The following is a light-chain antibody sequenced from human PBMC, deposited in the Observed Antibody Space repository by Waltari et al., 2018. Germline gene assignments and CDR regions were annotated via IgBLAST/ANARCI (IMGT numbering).Light chain of an antibody. CDR3: QQSSGIPYT. J-gene: IGKJ2*01. CDR1: QNIITF. CDR2: GAT. Sequence: DIQMTQSPSSLSVSVGDRVTITCRAGQNIITFLNWYQQKPGKVPKLLIHGATVLHSGVPSRFSGSGSGTDFTLTISSLQPEDFGTYYCQQSSGIPYTFGQGTKLEIK. V-gene: IGKV1-39*01.